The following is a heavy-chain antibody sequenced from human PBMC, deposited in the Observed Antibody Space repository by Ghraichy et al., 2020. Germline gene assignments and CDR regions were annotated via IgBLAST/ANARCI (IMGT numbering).Heavy chain of an antibody. D-gene: IGHD2-2*01. CDR3: ARRLVVPGASGWGYGMDV. Sequence: GGSLRLSCAVSGFTFSSYWMSWVRQVPGKGLEWVASIKEDGSDKSYVDSLRGRFTISRGNAKNSLYLQMSSLRAEDTAVYYCARRLVVPGASGWGYGMDVWGQGTTVTVSS. CDR2: IKEDGSDK. CDR1: GFTFSSYW. V-gene: IGHV3-7*01. J-gene: IGHJ6*02.